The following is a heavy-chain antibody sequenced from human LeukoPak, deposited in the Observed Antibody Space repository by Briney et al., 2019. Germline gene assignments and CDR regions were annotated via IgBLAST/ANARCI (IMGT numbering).Heavy chain of an antibody. CDR2: IHYSGNT. J-gene: IGHJ5*02. Sequence: SETLSLTCTVSGYSINSGYYWGWIRQPPGKRLAWIGSIHYSGNTYHNPTLKSRVAISVDTSKNQFSLNLTSVTAADAAVYYCARDLGYSGFDWAPWGQGTLVTVSS. V-gene: IGHV4-38-2*02. D-gene: IGHD5-12*01. CDR3: ARDLGYSGFDWAP. CDR1: GYSINSGYY.